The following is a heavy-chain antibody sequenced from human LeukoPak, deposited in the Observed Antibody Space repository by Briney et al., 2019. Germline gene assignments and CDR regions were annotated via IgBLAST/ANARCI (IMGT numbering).Heavy chain of an antibody. Sequence: GGSLRLSCAASGFTFSNYWMGWVRQPPGKGLQWVANIKEDGSEKYYVDSVKGRFTISRDDAKNSVYLQMNSLRVEDTAVYYCARRPFGADYWGQGTLVTVSS. V-gene: IGHV3-7*01. D-gene: IGHD3-10*01. CDR2: IKEDGSEK. CDR1: GFTFSNYW. J-gene: IGHJ4*02. CDR3: ARRPFGADY.